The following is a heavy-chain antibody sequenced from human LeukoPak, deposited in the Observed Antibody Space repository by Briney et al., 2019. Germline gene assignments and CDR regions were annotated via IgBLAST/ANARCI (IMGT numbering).Heavy chain of an antibody. CDR2: MYPNSGAT. D-gene: IGHD2-15*01. V-gene: IGHV1-2*02. CDR1: GYTFTSYY. Sequence: ASVKVSCEASGYTFTSYYMHWVRQAPGQGLEWMGYMYPNSGATKYAPKFQGRVTMTMNTSVSTAYMELSSLRSEDTAVYYCARPYCSGGSCYSVFYYWGQGTLVTVSS. CDR3: ARPYCSGGSCYSVFYY. J-gene: IGHJ4*02.